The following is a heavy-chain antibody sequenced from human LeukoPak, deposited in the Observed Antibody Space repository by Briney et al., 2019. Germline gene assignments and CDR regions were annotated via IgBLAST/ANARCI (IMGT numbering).Heavy chain of an antibody. CDR2: IYPGDSDT. J-gene: IGHJ4*02. CDR3: ARRRDLYSGSYYPFDY. D-gene: IGHD1-26*01. V-gene: IGHV5-51*01. Sequence: GESLKISCKGSGYSFTSYWIGWVRQMPGKGLEWMGIIYPGDSDTRYSPSFQRQVTISADKSISTAYLQWSSLKASDTAMYYCARRRDLYSGSYYPFDYWGQGTLVTVSS. CDR1: GYSFTSYW.